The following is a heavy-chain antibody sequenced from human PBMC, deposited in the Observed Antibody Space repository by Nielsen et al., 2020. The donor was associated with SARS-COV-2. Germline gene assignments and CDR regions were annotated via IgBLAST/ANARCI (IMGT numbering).Heavy chain of an antibody. CDR3: ARVGGELLPLTAYYYYGMDV. CDR2: ISYDGSNK. J-gene: IGHJ6*02. D-gene: IGHD1-26*01. Sequence: GGSLRLSCAASGFTFSSYGMHWVRQAPGKGLEWVAVISYDGSNKYYADSVKGRFTISRDNSKNTLYLQMNSLRAEDTAVYYCARVGGELLPLTAYYYYGMDVWGQGTTVTVSS. V-gene: IGHV3-30*19. CDR1: GFTFSSYG.